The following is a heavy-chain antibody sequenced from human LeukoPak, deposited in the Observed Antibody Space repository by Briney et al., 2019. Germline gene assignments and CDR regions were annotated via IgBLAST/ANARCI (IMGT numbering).Heavy chain of an antibody. V-gene: IGHV4-34*01. D-gene: IGHD2-8*01. J-gene: IGHJ4*02. Sequence: SETLSLTCAVYGGSFSGYSWNWIRQPPGKGLEWIGEINHSGSTNHNPSLKRRVTISVDTSKNQISLKLSSVTAADTAVYYCARETNYYFDYWGLGNLVTASS. CDR2: INHSGST. CDR3: ARETNYYFDY. CDR1: GGSFSGYS.